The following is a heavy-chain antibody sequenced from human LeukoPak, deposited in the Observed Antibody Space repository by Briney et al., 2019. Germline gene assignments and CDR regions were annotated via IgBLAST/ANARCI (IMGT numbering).Heavy chain of an antibody. CDR1: GGSISTSNYY. CDR3: ARGGDILTGYFYFDY. J-gene: IGHJ4*02. CDR2: IFYSGST. V-gene: IGHV4-39*07. Sequence: SETLSLTCTVSGGSISTSNYYWGWIRQPPGKGLEWIGNIFYSGSTYYSPSLRSRVTISLDTSRNQFSLKLSSVTAADTAVYYCARGGDILTGYFYFDYWGQGTLVTVSP. D-gene: IGHD3-9*01.